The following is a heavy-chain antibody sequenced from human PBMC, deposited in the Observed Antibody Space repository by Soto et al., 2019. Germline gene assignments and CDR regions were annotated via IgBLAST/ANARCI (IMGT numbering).Heavy chain of an antibody. CDR1: GASITSYY. V-gene: IGHV4-59*12. Sequence: TSETLSLTCTVSGASITSYYWNLIRQSSGKGLEWIGYIHYSGSTNYNPSLESRVTISTDTSESQFSLRPRSVTAADTAVYYCARLDYYYYLDVWGKGTAVTVSS. CDR2: IHYSGST. CDR3: ARLDYYYYLDV. J-gene: IGHJ6*03.